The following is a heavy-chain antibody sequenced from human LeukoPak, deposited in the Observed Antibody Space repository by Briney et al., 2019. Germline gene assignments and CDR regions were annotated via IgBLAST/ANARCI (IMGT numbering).Heavy chain of an antibody. CDR1: GFTVSNNY. Sequence: GGSLRLSCAASGFTVSNNYMNWVRQAPGKGLEGVSVIYSGGSTYYADSVKGRFTISRDNSKNTLYLQMNSLRAEDTAVYYCARDYYYDSSGYRIFDYWGQGTLVTVSS. D-gene: IGHD3-22*01. V-gene: IGHV3-66*01. CDR2: IYSGGST. CDR3: ARDYYYDSSGYRIFDY. J-gene: IGHJ4*02.